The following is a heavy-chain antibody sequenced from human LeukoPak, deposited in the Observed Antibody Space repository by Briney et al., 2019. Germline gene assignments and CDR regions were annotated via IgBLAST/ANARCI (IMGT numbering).Heavy chain of an antibody. D-gene: IGHD1-26*01. Sequence: SGGSLRLSCAASGFTFDDYAMHWVRQAPGKGLEWVSLISGDGGSTYYADSVKGRFTISRDNSKNSLYLQMNSLRTEDTALYYCAKDNGIVRATDYFDYWGQGTLVTVSS. CDR1: GFTFDDYA. J-gene: IGHJ4*02. V-gene: IGHV3-43*02. CDR3: AKDNGIVRATDYFDY. CDR2: ISGDGGST.